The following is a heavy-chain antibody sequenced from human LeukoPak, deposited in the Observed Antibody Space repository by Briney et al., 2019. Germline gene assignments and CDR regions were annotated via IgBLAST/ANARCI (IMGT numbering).Heavy chain of an antibody. J-gene: IGHJ2*01. Sequence: SETLSLTCTVSGGSISSYYWSWIRQPAGKGLEWIGRIYTSGSTNYNPSLKSRVTMSVDTSKNQFSLKLSSGTAADTAVYYCASHDSPNWYFDLWGRGTLVTVSS. V-gene: IGHV4-4*07. CDR1: GGSISSYY. CDR2: IYTSGST. CDR3: ASHDSPNWYFDL. D-gene: IGHD2-15*01.